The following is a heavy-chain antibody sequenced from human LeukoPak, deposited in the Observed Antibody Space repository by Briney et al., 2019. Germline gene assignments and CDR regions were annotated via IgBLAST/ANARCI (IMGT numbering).Heavy chain of an antibody. D-gene: IGHD3-10*01. CDR2: INPSGGST. Sequence: ASVKVSCKASGYIFTNYYMHWVRQAPGQGLEWMGAINPSGGSTTYAQKFQGRVTMTRDTSTSTVYMELSSLRSEDTAVYYCARDHGSAYYRAPRHWGQGTLVTVSS. CDR1: GYIFTNYY. CDR3: ARDHGSAYYRAPRH. J-gene: IGHJ4*02. V-gene: IGHV1-46*01.